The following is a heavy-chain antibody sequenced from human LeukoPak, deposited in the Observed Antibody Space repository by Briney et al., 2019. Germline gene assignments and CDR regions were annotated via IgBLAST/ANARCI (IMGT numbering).Heavy chain of an antibody. D-gene: IGHD3-22*01. CDR2: ISYSATT. J-gene: IGHJ5*02. CDR1: GAYLSRYY. CDR3: ARDMRGDFYDTSGLNWFDP. V-gene: IGHV4-59*01. Sequence: SETLSLTCTVSGAYLSRYYWRWIRQPPGKGLDWIGYISYSATTNYNPSLMSRVTITVDTSKNQFSLKLSSVTAADTAVYYCARDMRGDFYDTSGLNWFDPWGQGTLVTVSS.